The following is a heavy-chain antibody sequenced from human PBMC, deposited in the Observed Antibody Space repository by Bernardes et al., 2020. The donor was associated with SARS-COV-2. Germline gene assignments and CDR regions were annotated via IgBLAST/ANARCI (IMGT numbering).Heavy chain of an antibody. J-gene: IGHJ6*03. CDR2: ISISSSYT. V-gene: IGHV3-11*05. D-gene: IGHD3-10*01. Sequence: GGSLRLSCAASGFTFSDYYMSWIRQAPGKGLEWVSYISISSSYTNYADSVKGRFTISRDNAKNSLYLQMNSLRAEDTAVYYCARVVRGVMRYMDVWGKGTTVTVSS. CDR3: ARVVRGVMRYMDV. CDR1: GFTFSDYY.